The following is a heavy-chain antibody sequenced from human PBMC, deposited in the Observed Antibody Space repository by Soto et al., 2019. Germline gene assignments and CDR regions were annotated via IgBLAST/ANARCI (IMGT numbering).Heavy chain of an antibody. CDR2: VSPPFRTS. Sequence: QVQLVQSGAEVKKPGSSVKVSCKTSGVSFNNNGIGWVRQAPGRGLEWMGGVSPPFRTSNYARKFQGRISITAGASTGTVNMELGSLTSEDTAQYYCARVLYYGSGSYSPYGMDVWGQGNTVTVSS. J-gene: IGHJ6*02. CDR3: ARVLYYGSGSYSPYGMDV. CDR1: GVSFNNNG. V-gene: IGHV1-69*01. D-gene: IGHD3-10*01.